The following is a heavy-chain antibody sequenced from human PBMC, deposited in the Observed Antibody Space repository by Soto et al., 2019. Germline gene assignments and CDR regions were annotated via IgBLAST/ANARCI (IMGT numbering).Heavy chain of an antibody. J-gene: IGHJ6*02. CDR2: INAGNGNT. D-gene: IGHD6-6*01. Sequence: ASVKVSCKASGYTFTSYAMHWVRQAPGQRLEWMGWINAGNGNTKYSQKFQGRVTITRDTSASTAYIELSSLRSEDTAVYYCARDLTGAARPREYYYYYGMDVWGQGTTVTVSS. CDR3: ARDLTGAARPREYYYYYGMDV. CDR1: GYTFTSYA. V-gene: IGHV1-3*01.